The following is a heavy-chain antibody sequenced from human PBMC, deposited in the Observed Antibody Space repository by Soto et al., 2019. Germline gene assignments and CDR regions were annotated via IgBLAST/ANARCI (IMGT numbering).Heavy chain of an antibody. D-gene: IGHD2-21*01. CDR2: IIPILGIA. CDR3: ASTVAPPYYYYGMDV. J-gene: IGHJ6*02. Sequence: QVQLVQSGAEVKKPGSSVKVSCKASGGTFSSYTISWVRQAPGQGLEWMGRIIPILGIANYAQKFQGRVTITADKSTSTAYMELSSLRSEDTAVYYCASTVAPPYYYYGMDVWGQGTTVTVSS. CDR1: GGTFSSYT. V-gene: IGHV1-69*02.